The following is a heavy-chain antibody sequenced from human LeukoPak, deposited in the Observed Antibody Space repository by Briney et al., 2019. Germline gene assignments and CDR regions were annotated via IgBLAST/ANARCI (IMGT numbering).Heavy chain of an antibody. CDR1: GGSISSGDYY. CDR2: IYYSGST. J-gene: IGHJ3*02. Sequence: SETLSLTCTVSGGSISSGDYYWSWIRQPPGKGLKWIGYIYYSGSTYYNPSLKSRVTISVDTSKNQFSLKLSSVTAADTAVYYCASGRGVLLWFGESHDAFDIWGQGTMVTVSS. V-gene: IGHV4-30-4*08. D-gene: IGHD3-10*01. CDR3: ASGRGVLLWFGESHDAFDI.